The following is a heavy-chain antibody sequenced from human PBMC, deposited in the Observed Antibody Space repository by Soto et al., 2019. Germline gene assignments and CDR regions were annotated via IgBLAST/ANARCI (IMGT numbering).Heavy chain of an antibody. V-gene: IGHV4-31*03. CDR1: GGSISSAGYN. J-gene: IGHJ4*02. CDR2: IFYSGST. Sequence: QVQLQESGPGLLKPSQTLSLTCTVSGGSISSAGYNWSWIRQHPGKGLEWIGYIFYSGSTYYNPSLKSRVTISVDTSKNQFSLKLSSVTAADTAVYYCAGYGSGTYYPTTFDYWGQGTLVTVSS. D-gene: IGHD3-10*01. CDR3: AGYGSGTYYPTTFDY.